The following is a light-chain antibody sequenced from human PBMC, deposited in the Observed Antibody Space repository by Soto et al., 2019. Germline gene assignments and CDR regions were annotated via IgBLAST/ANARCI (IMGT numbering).Light chain of an antibody. CDR2: GAS. V-gene: IGKV3-20*01. CDR3: QKYGGSPRT. J-gene: IGKJ1*01. Sequence: EIVLTQSPGTLSLSPGERATLSCRASQSVSSSYLAWYQQKPGQAPRLLMYGASNRATGIPDRFSGSGSGTDFTLTITRLEPEDFAVYYCQKYGGSPRTFGQGTKVDIK. CDR1: QSVSSSY.